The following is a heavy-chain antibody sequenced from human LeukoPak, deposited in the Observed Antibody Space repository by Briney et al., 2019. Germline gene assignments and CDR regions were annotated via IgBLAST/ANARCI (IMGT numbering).Heavy chain of an antibody. CDR3: ARADDRYYGSGSYFDY. Sequence: SETLSLTCTVSGVSISSGGYYWSWIRQHPGKGLEWIGYIYYSGSTYYNPSLKSRVTISVDTSKNQFSLKLSSVTAADTAVYYCARADDRYYGSGSYFDYWGQGTLVTVSS. D-gene: IGHD3-10*01. J-gene: IGHJ4*02. V-gene: IGHV4-31*03. CDR2: IYYSGST. CDR1: GVSISSGGYY.